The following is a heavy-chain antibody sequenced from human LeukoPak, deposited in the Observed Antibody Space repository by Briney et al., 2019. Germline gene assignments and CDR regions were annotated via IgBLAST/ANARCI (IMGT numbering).Heavy chain of an antibody. CDR2: IYPGDSDI. CDR3: ARQAAWNHQYDY. D-gene: IGHD1-14*01. CDR1: GYSFATHW. J-gene: IGHJ4*02. V-gene: IGHV5-51*01. Sequence: GESLKISCRGSGYSFATHWIGWVRQLPGKGLEWMGIIYPGDSDIRYSPSFQGQVTISADKSISTAYLQWSSLKASDTAMYYCARQAAWNHQYDYWGQGTLVTVSS.